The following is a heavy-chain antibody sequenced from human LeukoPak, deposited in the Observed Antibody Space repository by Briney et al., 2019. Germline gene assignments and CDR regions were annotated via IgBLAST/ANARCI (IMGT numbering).Heavy chain of an antibody. V-gene: IGHV1-18*01. D-gene: IGHD2-2*01. CDR3: ASLVVPAVLDAFDI. CDR1: GYTFTSYG. Sequence: ASVKVSCKASGYTFTSYGISWVGQAPGQGHEWMGWISAYNGNTNYAQKLQGRVTMTTDTSTSTAYMELRSLRSDDTAVYYCASLVVPAVLDAFDIWGQGAMVTVSS. CDR2: ISAYNGNT. J-gene: IGHJ3*02.